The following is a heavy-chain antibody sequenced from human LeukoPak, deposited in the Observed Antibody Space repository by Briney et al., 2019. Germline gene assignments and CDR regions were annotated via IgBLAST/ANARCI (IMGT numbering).Heavy chain of an antibody. CDR3: ARQEGVAATPNWFDP. V-gene: IGHV4-39*01. D-gene: IGHD2-15*01. CDR1: GGSISSSSYY. CDR2: IYYSGTT. J-gene: IGHJ5*02. Sequence: PSDTLSLTCTVSGGSISSSSYYWGWIRQPPGKGLEWIGTIYYSGTTYYNPSLKSRVTISVDTSKNQFSLKLTSVTAADTAMYYCARQEGVAATPNWFDPWGQGSLVTVSS.